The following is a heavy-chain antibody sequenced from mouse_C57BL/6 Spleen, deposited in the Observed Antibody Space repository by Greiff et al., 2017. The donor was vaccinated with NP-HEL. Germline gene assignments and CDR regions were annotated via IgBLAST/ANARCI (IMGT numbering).Heavy chain of an antibody. Sequence: VQLQQSGPELVKPGASVKIPCKASGYTFTDYNMDWVKQSHGKSLEWIGDINPNNGGTIYNQKFKGKATLTVDKSSSTAYMELRSLTSEDTAVYYCARASYGSSYSYWGQGTLVTVSA. D-gene: IGHD1-1*01. V-gene: IGHV1-18*01. J-gene: IGHJ3*01. CDR2: INPNNGGT. CDR1: GYTFTDYN. CDR3: ARASYGSSYSY.